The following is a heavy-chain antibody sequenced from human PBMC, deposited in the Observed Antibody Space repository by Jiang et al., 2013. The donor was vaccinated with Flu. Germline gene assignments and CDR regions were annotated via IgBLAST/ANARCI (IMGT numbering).Heavy chain of an antibody. Sequence: GPGLVKPSQTLSLTCTVSGDSVNNVIYFWSWIRQPPGRGLEWIGYISYTGDTYYNPSLSSRVSISVDASKNQFSLKLTSVTAADTAAYYCARARDSVGDAFPAYFFDFWGQGALATVSS. CDR3: ARARDSVGDAFPAYFFDF. D-gene: IGHD2-21*01. V-gene: IGHV4-30-4*07. J-gene: IGHJ4*02. CDR2: ISYTGDT. CDR1: GDSVNNVIYF.